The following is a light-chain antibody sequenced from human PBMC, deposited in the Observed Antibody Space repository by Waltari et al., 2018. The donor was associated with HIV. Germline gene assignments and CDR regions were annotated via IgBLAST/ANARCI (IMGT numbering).Light chain of an antibody. Sequence: EIVLTQSPATLSLSPGERATLSCRGSQSVIRYLAWYQPKPGQTPRVRICDASNRATGIPARCSGSGSGTDFTLTISSLEPEDFAVYYCQQRYIWLSFGGGTKVEIK. CDR1: QSVIRY. J-gene: IGKJ4*01. CDR2: DAS. V-gene: IGKV3-11*01. CDR3: QQRYIWLS.